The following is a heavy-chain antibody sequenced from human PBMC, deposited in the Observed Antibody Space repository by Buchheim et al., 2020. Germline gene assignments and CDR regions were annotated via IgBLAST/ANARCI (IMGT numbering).Heavy chain of an antibody. CDR1: GYTFTRYY. V-gene: IGHV1-46*01. CDR2: INPTVGSI. D-gene: IGHD3-22*01. CDR3: ARERQSRGDYGF. J-gene: IGHJ4*02. Sequence: QVQLVQSGAEVKKPGASARVSCNASGYTFTRYYVHWVRQVPGQGLEWMGLINPTVGSISYAQKFQGRVSMTRDLSTSAVYMELSSLTFEDTAVYYCARERQSRGDYGFWGQGTL.